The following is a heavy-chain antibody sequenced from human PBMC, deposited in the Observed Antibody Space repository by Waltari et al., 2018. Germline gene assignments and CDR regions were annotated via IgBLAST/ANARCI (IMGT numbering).Heavy chain of an antibody. J-gene: IGHJ3*01. V-gene: IGHV4-39*01. CDR1: GGSITSNRHY. D-gene: IGHD5-12*01. CDR3: AAYIGASVGTAAFDV. CDR2: LSYSGTT. Sequence: QLQLQESGPGLVKPSETLSLTCSVSGGSITSNRHYWGWIRQPPGQGLAWIGTLSYSGTTYSSPALKSRVTLARDTSRNQLSLKLGSVTATDTAVYYCAAYIGASVGTAAFDVWGQGTMVNVSS.